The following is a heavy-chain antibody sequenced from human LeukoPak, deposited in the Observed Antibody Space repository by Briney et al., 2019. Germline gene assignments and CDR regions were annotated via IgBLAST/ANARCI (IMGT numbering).Heavy chain of an antibody. CDR1: GYTFTSYD. J-gene: IGHJ3*02. V-gene: IGHV1-2*02. Sequence: ASVKVSCKASGYTFTSYDINWVRQATGQGLEWMGWINPNSSGTNYAQKFQGRVTMTRDTSISTAYMELSRLRSDDTAVYYCARIPFGDFKAFDIWGQGTMVTVSS. CDR3: ARIPFGDFKAFDI. CDR2: INPNSSGT. D-gene: IGHD3-16*01.